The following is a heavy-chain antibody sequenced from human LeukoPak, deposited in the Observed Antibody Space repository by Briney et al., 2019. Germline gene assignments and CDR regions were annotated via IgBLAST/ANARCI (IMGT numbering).Heavy chain of an antibody. CDR3: VRQDQHVIIPYFDY. CDR2: ISRGSDYL. Sequence: PGGSLRLSCTASGFTFSDHTIHWVRQCPGKGLEWVSSISRGSDYLYYTGSVKGRFTISRDDAKNSLYLQMNSLRVEDSATYYCVRQDQHVIIPYFDYWGQGTRVTVSS. D-gene: IGHD2-2*01. V-gene: IGHV3-21*01. J-gene: IGHJ4*02. CDR1: GFTFSDHT.